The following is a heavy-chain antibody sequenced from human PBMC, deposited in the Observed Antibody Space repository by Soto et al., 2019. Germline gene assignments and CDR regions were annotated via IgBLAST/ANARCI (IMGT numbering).Heavy chain of an antibody. J-gene: IGHJ4*02. CDR2: ISGRGGGS. CDR1: GFTFSSST. D-gene: IGHD2-21*02. CDR3: ATMFGDLTEVDH. Sequence: EVQLLVSGGGLVQPGESLRLSCAASGFTFSSSTISWVRQAPGKGLEWVSTISGRGGGSFYLDSVRGRFTISRDNSRNMLYLQMDSLRVDDTAVYFCATMFGDLTEVDHWGQGTLVTVSS. V-gene: IGHV3-23*01.